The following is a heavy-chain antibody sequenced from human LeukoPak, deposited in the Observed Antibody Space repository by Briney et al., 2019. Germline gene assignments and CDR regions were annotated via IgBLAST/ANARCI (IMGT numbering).Heavy chain of an antibody. J-gene: IGHJ5*02. Sequence: GGSLRLSCAASEFTVSSSEVSWVRQAPGKGLEWVSFISGGSTYYVDSRKGRFITSRDNSKNTLYLQMNSLRAEDTAVYYCARDPSPYCSSTSCFNWFDPWGQGTLVTVSS. V-gene: IGHV3-38-3*01. CDR2: ISGGST. CDR3: ARDPSPYCSSTSCFNWFDP. D-gene: IGHD2-2*01. CDR1: EFTVSSSE.